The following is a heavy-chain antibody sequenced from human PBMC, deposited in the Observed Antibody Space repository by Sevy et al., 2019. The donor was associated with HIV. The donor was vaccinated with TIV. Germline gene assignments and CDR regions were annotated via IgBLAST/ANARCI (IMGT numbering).Heavy chain of an antibody. CDR2: IYHSGST. J-gene: IGHJ4*02. V-gene: IGHV4-30-2*01. CDR1: GDSISSGGYC. CDR3: ARAAGGGVFDY. D-gene: IGHD3-10*01. Sequence: SETLSLTCAVSGDSISSGGYCWSWIRQPPGKGLEWIGNIYHSGSTYYNPSLKGRVTISVDRSKNQFSLKLSSVTAADTAVYYCARAAGGGVFDYWGQGTLVTVSS.